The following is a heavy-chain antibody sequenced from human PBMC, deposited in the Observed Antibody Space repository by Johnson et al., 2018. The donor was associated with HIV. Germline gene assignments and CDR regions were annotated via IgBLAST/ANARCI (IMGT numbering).Heavy chain of an antibody. Sequence: VQLVESGGGVVQPGGSLRLSCVGSGFTFSHDWMSWVRQAPGKGPEWVANINHDMSAIHYVDSVKGRFTVSRDNAKNSLYLQMNSLRAEDTALYYCAKDMGRYSSSSAAFDIWVQGTMVTVSS. CDR1: GFTFSHDW. D-gene: IGHD6-6*01. J-gene: IGHJ3*02. V-gene: IGHV3-7*03. CDR2: INHDMSAI. CDR3: AKDMGRYSSSSAAFDI.